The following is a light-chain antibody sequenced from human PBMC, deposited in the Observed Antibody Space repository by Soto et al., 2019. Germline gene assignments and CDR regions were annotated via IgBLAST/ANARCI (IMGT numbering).Light chain of an antibody. Sequence: ERIMTQSRSTLSVSTRERATLSCRASQSVSSNLAWYQQKPGQAPRLLIYGASTRATGIPARFSGSGSGTEFTLTISRLQSADFAVYSCQQYTNRPRTFAHGTK. J-gene: IGKJ1*01. CDR1: QSVSSN. CDR3: QQYTNRPRT. CDR2: GAS. V-gene: IGKV3-15*01.